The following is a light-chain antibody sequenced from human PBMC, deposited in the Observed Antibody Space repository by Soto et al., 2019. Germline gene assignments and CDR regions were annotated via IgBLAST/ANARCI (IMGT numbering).Light chain of an antibody. CDR1: QSVSSK. J-gene: IGKJ5*01. CDR2: DTS. V-gene: IGKV3-15*01. Sequence: EMVMTQSPATLSVSPGERATLSCRASQSVSSKLAWYQQKPGQAPRLLIYDTSTRATGIPARFSGSGSGTEFTLTISSLQPEDLGVYYCKQYSQWPPFTFGQGTRLEMK. CDR3: KQYSQWPPFT.